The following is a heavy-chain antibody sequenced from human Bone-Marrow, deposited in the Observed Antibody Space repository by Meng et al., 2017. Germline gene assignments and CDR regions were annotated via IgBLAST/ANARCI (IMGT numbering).Heavy chain of an antibody. CDR2: ISYDGSNK. J-gene: IGHJ3*02. Sequence: GGSLRLSCAASGFTFSSYAMHWVRQAPGKGLEWVAVISYDGSNKYYADSVKGRLTISRDNSKNTLYLQMNSLRAEDTAVYYCARAYYDSSGYTDAFDIWGQGTMVTVSS. CDR1: GFTFSSYA. D-gene: IGHD3-22*01. V-gene: IGHV3-30*01. CDR3: ARAYYDSSGYTDAFDI.